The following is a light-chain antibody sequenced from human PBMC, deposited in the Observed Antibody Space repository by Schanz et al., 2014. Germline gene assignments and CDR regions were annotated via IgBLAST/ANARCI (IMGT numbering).Light chain of an antibody. CDR3: SSYGGSNFVV. CDR1: SSDVGTYNY. V-gene: IGLV2-14*03. CDR2: DVS. Sequence: QSALTQPASVSGSPGQSITISCTGTSSDVGTYNYVSWYQHHPGKAPKLMIYDVSDRPSGVSNRFSGSKSGNTASLTISGLQTEDEADYYCSSYGGSNFVVFGGGTQLTVL. J-gene: IGLJ2*01.